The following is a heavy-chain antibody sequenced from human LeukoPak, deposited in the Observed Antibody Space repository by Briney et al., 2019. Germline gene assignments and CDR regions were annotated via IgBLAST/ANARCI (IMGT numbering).Heavy chain of an antibody. Sequence: GGSLRLSCAASGFTFSTYAMSWVRQAPGKGLEWVAFIYYDGSNIYYADYVKGRFTISRDISKNTLYLQMDSLRAEDTAIYYCARDWKTNSFDYWGQGTLVTVSS. CDR2: IYYDGSNI. CDR3: ARDWKTNSFDY. CDR1: GFTFSTYA. D-gene: IGHD1-1*01. V-gene: IGHV3-33*08. J-gene: IGHJ4*02.